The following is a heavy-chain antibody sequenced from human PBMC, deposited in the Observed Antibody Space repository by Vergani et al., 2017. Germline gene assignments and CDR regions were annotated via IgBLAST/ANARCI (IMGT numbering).Heavy chain of an antibody. CDR1: GFTFNRYG. J-gene: IGHJ4*02. D-gene: IGHD2-15*01. V-gene: IGHV3-30*02. CDR3: ARDLAYCHEGSCAL. Sequence: QVPLVQSGGGVVQPGGSLRLSCVASGFTFNRYGMLWVRPAPGKGLEWVAYVLFDGSNEYYADSVKGRFIVSRDNSNDALYLQMNSLSTDDTAVYYCARDLAYCHEGSCALWGQGSVVTVSS. CDR2: VLFDGSNE.